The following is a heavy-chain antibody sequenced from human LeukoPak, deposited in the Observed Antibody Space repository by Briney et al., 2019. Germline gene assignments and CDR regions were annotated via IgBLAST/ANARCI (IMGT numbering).Heavy chain of an antibody. J-gene: IGHJ4*02. CDR3: ARHVTIFGVVPDYFDY. CDR2: IYHSGST. D-gene: IGHD3-3*01. CDR1: GYSISSGYY. V-gene: IGHV4-38-2*01. Sequence: SGTLSLTCAVSGYSISSGYYWGWIRQPPGKGLEWIGSIYHSGSTYYNPSLKSRVTISVDTSKNQFSLKLSSVTAADTAVYYCARHVTIFGVVPDYFDYWGQRTLVTVSS.